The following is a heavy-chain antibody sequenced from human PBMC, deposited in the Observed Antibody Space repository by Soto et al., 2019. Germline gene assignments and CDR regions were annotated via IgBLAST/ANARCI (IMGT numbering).Heavy chain of an antibody. Sequence: SVKVSCKASGGTFSSYTISWVRQAPGQGLEWMGRIIPILGIANYAQKFQGRVTMTRDKSTSTVYMELSSLRSEDTAVYYCARDRMAVAGNDAFDIWGQGTMVTVSS. CDR3: ARDRMAVAGNDAFDI. CDR1: GGTFSSYT. CDR2: IIPILGIA. V-gene: IGHV1-69*04. J-gene: IGHJ3*02. D-gene: IGHD6-19*01.